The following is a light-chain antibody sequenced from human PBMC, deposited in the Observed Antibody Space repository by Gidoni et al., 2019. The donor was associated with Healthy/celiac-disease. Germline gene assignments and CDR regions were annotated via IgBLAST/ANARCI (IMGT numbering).Light chain of an antibody. J-gene: IGKJ2*01. CDR3: QQYGSSPYT. CDR2: GAS. V-gene: IGKV3-20*01. CDR1: QSVSSSY. Sequence: EIVLTQSPVTLSLSPGERATLSCRASQSVSSSYLAWYQQKPGQAPRLLIYGASSRATGIPDRFSGSGSGTDFTLTISRLEPEDFAVYYCQQYGSSPYTFGQGTKLEIK.